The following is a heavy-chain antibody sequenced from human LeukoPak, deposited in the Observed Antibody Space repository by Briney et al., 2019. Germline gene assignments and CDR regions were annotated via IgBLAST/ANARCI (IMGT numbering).Heavy chain of an antibody. D-gene: IGHD4-17*01. CDR2: IYYSGST. Sequence: SETLSLTCTVSGGSISSSSYYWGWIRQPPGKGLEWIGSIYYSGSTYDNPSLKSRVTISVDTSKNQFSLKLSSVTAADTAVYYCASRYENDNGDYGRGLNWFDPWGQGTLVTVSS. V-gene: IGHV4-39*07. CDR1: GGSISSSSYY. J-gene: IGHJ5*02. CDR3: ASRYENDNGDYGRGLNWFDP.